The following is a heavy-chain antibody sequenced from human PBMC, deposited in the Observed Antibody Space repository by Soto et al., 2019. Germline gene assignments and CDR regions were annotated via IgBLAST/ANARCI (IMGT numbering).Heavy chain of an antibody. V-gene: IGHV1-69*08. D-gene: IGHD4-17*01. CDR1: GGPFSSHT. CDR3: ARPDFGDYWYFDL. J-gene: IGHJ2*01. CDR2: IIPALGTT. Sequence: QDQLVQSGAEVKKPGSSVKVSCKAFGGPFSSHTFSWVRQAPGQGLEWMGRIIPALGTTTYAQKFQGRVTITADESVTTVYMELNSLRTEATAVYYCARPDFGDYWYFDLGGRGTLVTVSS.